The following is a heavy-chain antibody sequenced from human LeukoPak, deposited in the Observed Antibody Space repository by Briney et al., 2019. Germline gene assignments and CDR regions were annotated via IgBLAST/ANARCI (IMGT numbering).Heavy chain of an antibody. Sequence: ASVKVSCKASGYTFTSYDINWVRQATGQGLEWMGWMNPNSGNTGYAQKFQGRVTVTRNTSISTAYMELSSLRSEDTAVYYCARGLKKRGVYYYYMDVWGKGTTVTVSS. CDR3: ARGLKKRGVYYYYMDV. J-gene: IGHJ6*03. D-gene: IGHD3-10*01. CDR2: MNPNSGNT. CDR1: GYTFTSYD. V-gene: IGHV1-8*01.